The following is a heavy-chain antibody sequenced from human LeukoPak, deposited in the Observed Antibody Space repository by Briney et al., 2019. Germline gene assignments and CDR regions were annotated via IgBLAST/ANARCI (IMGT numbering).Heavy chain of an antibody. CDR2: IYYTGST. CDR3: ARYYSSGWTYYFDY. Sequence: SETLSLTCTVSSGTISTYYWSWFRQPPGKGLQWIGYIYYTGSTNYNPSLKSQVTISLDTPKNQFSLKLSSVTAADTAVYYCARYYSSGWTYYFDYWGRGTLVTVSS. V-gene: IGHV4-59*01. CDR1: SGTISTYY. D-gene: IGHD6-19*01. J-gene: IGHJ4*02.